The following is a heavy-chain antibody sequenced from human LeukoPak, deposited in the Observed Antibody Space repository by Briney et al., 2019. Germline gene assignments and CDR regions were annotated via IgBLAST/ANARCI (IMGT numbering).Heavy chain of an antibody. V-gene: IGHV1-8*01. CDR1: GYTFTSYD. CDR3: ARGVFGERITIFGVVIKGSGYYYYYYMDV. J-gene: IGHJ6*03. CDR2: MNPNSGNT. Sequence: ASVKVSCTTSGYTFTSYDINWVRQATGQGLEWMGWMNPNSGNTGYAQKFQGRVTITRNTSISTAYMELSSLRSEDTAVYYCARGVFGERITIFGVVIKGSGYYYYYYMDVWGKGTTVTVS. D-gene: IGHD3-3*01.